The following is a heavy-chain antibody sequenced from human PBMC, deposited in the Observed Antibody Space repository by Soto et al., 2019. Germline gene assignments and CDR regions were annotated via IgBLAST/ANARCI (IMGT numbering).Heavy chain of an antibody. D-gene: IGHD3-9*01. CDR1: GYTFTGYY. V-gene: IGHV1-2*02. Sequence: ASVKVSCKASGYTFTGYYMHWARQAPGQGLEWMGWINPNSGGTNYAQKFQGRVTMTRDTSISTAYMELSRLRSDDTAVYYCARDRGNILTGSLFAFDIWGQGTMVTVSS. J-gene: IGHJ3*02. CDR2: INPNSGGT. CDR3: ARDRGNILTGSLFAFDI.